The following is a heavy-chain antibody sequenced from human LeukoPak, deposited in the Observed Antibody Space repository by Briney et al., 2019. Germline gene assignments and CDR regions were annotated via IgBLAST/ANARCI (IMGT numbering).Heavy chain of an antibody. CDR2: IYYSGST. CDR3: ARGDSSGWPFDY. J-gene: IGHJ4*02. CDR1: GGSINSRSDY. D-gene: IGHD6-19*01. Sequence: SETLSLTCTVSGGSINSRSDYWGWIRQPPGKGLEWIGSIYYSGSTHYNPSLKSRVTMSIDTSKNQFSLKLSSVTAADTAVYYCARGDSSGWPFDYWGQGTLVTVSS. V-gene: IGHV4-39*01.